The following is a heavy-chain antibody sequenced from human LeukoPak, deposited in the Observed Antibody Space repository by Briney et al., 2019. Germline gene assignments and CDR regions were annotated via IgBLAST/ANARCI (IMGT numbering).Heavy chain of an antibody. D-gene: IGHD3-3*01. CDR2: ISSGSGTI. Sequence: GGSLRLSCAASGFSFSSYSMNWVRQAPGKGLEYVSYISSGSGTIYYADSVQGRFTISRDNAKNSLYLQMNSLRVEDTAVYYCAQGDSYYDFLLSVWGQGTMVTVSS. V-gene: IGHV3-48*04. J-gene: IGHJ3*01. CDR3: AQGDSYYDFLLSV. CDR1: GFSFSSYS.